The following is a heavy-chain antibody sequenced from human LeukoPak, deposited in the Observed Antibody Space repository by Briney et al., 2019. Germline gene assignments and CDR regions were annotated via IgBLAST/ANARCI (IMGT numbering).Heavy chain of an antibody. V-gene: IGHV1-2*06. CDR1: GYTLTAYY. CDR3: ATSSEGGYSYGSDIDY. J-gene: IGHJ4*02. Sequence: GASVKVSCKASGYTLTAYYMYWVRQAPGQGLECMGRINPNSGGTNYAQKFQGRVTMTRDTSISTAYMELSRLRSDDTAVYYCATSSEGGYSYGSDIDYWGQGTLVTVSS. CDR2: INPNSGGT. D-gene: IGHD5-18*01.